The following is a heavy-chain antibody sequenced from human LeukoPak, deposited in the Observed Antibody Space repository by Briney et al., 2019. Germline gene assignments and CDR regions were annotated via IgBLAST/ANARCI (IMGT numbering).Heavy chain of an antibody. V-gene: IGHV4-4*02. CDR1: GDSINSSKW. Sequence: PSETLSLTCAVSGDSINSSKWWNWVRQPPGQGLEWIAEIYHSGNTNYNPSLKSRVTISVDTSKNQFSLKLSSVTAADTAVYYCARRYGSGSSGTFDYWGQGTLVTVSS. J-gene: IGHJ4*02. CDR3: ARRYGSGSSGTFDY. D-gene: IGHD3-10*01. CDR2: IYHSGNT.